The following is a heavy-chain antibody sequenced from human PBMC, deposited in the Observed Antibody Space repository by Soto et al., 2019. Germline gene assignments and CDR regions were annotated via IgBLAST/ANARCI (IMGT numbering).Heavy chain of an antibody. J-gene: IGHJ4*02. V-gene: IGHV4-59*01. Sequence: SETLALTCTVSGISISSYFWRWIRQPPGKGLEWVGNIYYSGSTNYNPSLKSRVTISVDTSKNKLSLKLSAVTAQDTAEYYCERVAAVGAFDSWGKGTRVTVSS. CDR1: GISISSYF. D-gene: IGHD1-26*01. CDR2: IYYSGST. CDR3: ERVAAVGAFDS.